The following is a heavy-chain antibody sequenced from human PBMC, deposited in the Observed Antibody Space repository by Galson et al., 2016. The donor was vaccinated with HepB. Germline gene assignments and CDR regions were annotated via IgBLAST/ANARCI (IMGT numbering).Heavy chain of an antibody. J-gene: IGHJ4*02. CDR1: GFTFRSYG. CDR2: ISFSSTNI. V-gene: IGHV3-48*02. Sequence: LRLSCAASGFTFRSYGMNWVRQAPGKGLEWLSYISFSSTNIHYADSVRGRFTISRDNAKNSLFLQLNSLKDEDTAVYYCARGPAGLLDYWGQGLLVTVSS. D-gene: IGHD3-3*01. CDR3: ARGPAGLLDY.